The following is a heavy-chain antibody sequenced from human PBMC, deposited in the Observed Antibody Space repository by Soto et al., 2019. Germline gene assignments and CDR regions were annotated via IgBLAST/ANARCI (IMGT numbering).Heavy chain of an antibody. CDR2: INHSGST. CDR1: GGSFSGYY. V-gene: IGHV4-34*01. D-gene: IGHD2-15*01. Sequence: SETLSLTCAVYGGSFSGYYWSWIRQPPGKGLEWIGEINHSGSTNYNPSLKSRVTISVDTSENQFSLKLSSVTAADTAVYYCARGRVVAANFLNVWGQGTTVTVSS. J-gene: IGHJ6*02. CDR3: ARGRVVAANFLNV.